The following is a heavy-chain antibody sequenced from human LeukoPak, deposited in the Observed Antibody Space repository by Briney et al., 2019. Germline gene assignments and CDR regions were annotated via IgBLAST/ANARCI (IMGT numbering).Heavy chain of an antibody. Sequence: GGSLRLSCAASGFTVSSNYMSWVRQAPGKGLEWVSVIYSGGSTYYADSVKGRFTISRDSSKNTLYLQMNSLRAEDTAVYYCARDVNYYAYSSDYWGWGTLVTVSS. CDR2: IYSGGST. CDR3: ARDVNYYAYSSDY. V-gene: IGHV3-66*01. J-gene: IGHJ4*02. CDR1: GFTVSSNY. D-gene: IGHD3-10*01.